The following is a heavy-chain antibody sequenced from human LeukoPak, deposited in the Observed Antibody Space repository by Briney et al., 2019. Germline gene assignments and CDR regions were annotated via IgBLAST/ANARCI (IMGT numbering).Heavy chain of an antibody. J-gene: IGHJ4*02. Sequence: SETLSLTCAVSGYSLGKNYYWGWIRQSPGKGLEWIGRIYGRASTSYNPSLMNRVTMSVDTSKNHFSLQLTSVTAADTAVYYCARNDSRGSASTKFDYWGPGIQVTVSS. D-gene: IGHD3-3*01. V-gene: IGHV4-38-2*01. CDR1: GYSLGKNYY. CDR3: ARNDSRGSASTKFDY. CDR2: IYGRAST.